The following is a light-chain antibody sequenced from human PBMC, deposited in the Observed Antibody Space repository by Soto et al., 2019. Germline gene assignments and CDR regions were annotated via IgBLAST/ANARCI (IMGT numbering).Light chain of an antibody. V-gene: IGKV3-11*01. CDR2: DAS. CDR1: QSVSSS. Sequence: ESVLTQSPTTLSLSPGDRATLSCRASQSVSSSLAWYHQKPGQAPRLLIYDASNRATGIPARFSGSGSGTDFTLSISSLEPEDFAVYYCQQRSNWGGTFGHGTKVEIK. J-gene: IGKJ1*01. CDR3: QQRSNWGGT.